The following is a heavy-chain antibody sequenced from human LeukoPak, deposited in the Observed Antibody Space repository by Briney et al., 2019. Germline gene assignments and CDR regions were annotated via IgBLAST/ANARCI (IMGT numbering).Heavy chain of an antibody. CDR2: ISGSGGST. J-gene: IGHJ6*04. D-gene: IGHD2-2*01. CDR1: GFTFSSYG. Sequence: GGTLRLSCAASGFTFSSYGMSWVRQAPGKGLEWVSAISGSGGSTYYADSVKGRFTISRDNSKNTLYLQMNSLRAEDTAVYYLAKGRGYCSSTSRRPWEMDVWGKGTTVTISS. V-gene: IGHV3-23*01. CDR3: AKGRGYCSSTSRRPWEMDV.